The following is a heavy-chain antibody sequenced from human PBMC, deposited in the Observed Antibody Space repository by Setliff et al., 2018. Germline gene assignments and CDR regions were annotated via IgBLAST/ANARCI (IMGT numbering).Heavy chain of an antibody. CDR2: MNPNSGNT. CDR3: ARVLFHCSSTSCYLDAFDI. Sequence: VASVKVSCKASGYTFSSYDINWVRQATGQGLEWMGWMNPNSGNTGYAQKFQGRVTMTRNTSISTAYMELSSLRSDDTAVYYCARVLFHCSSTSCYLDAFDIWGQGTMVTVSS. J-gene: IGHJ3*02. D-gene: IGHD2-2*01. CDR1: GYTFSSYD. V-gene: IGHV1-8*02.